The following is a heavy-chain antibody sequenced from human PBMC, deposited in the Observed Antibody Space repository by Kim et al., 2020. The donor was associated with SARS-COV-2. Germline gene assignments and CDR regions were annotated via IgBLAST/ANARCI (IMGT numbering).Heavy chain of an antibody. V-gene: IGHV1-8*01. J-gene: IGHJ3*02. Sequence: ASVKVSCKASGYTFTSYDINWVRQATGQGLEWMGWMNPNSGNTGYAQKFQGRVTMTRNTSISTAYMELSSLRSEDTAVYYCARPAGILTGYYNVYAFDIWGQGTMVTVSS. CDR1: GYTFTSYD. CDR3: ARPAGILTGYYNVYAFDI. D-gene: IGHD3-9*01. CDR2: MNPNSGNT.